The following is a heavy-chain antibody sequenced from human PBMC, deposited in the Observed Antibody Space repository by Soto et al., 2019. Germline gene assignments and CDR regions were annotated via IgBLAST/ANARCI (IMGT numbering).Heavy chain of an antibody. J-gene: IGHJ4*02. V-gene: IGHV3-43*01. CDR3: SKASPRRRFDH. CDR2: ISWDGGST. Sequence: GGSLRLSCAASGFTFDDYTMHWVRQAPGKGLEWVSLISWDGGSTYYADSVKGRFTISRDNSKNSLYLQMNSLRTEDTALYYCSKASPRRRFDHWGQATLVTVSS. CDR1: GFTFDDYT.